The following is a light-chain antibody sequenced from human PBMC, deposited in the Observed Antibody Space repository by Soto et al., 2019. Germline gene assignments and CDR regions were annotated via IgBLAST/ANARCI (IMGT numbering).Light chain of an antibody. CDR1: QNIDTW. CDR3: QHYSDSSPWT. CDR2: RPS. V-gene: IGKV1-5*03. Sequence: DIQMTQSPSTLSASVGDRVTITCRASQNIDTWLAWYQQRPGKAPNLLIYRPSSLEDGVPSRFSGSGSGTEFTLMISSLQPDDVATYYCQHYSDSSPWTFGQGTKVDFK. J-gene: IGKJ1*01.